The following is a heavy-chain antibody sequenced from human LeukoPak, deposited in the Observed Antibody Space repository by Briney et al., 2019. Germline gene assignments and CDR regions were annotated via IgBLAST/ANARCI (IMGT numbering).Heavy chain of an antibody. CDR1: GFTFSSYS. J-gene: IGHJ3*02. V-gene: IGHV3-7*01. Sequence: GGSLRLSCAASGFTFSSYSMNWVRQAPGKGLEWVANIKQDGSEKYYVDSVKGRFTISRDNAKNSLYLQMNSLRAEDTAVYYCARVLDIVVVPAADDAFDIWGQGTMVTVSS. D-gene: IGHD2-2*03. CDR2: IKQDGSEK. CDR3: ARVLDIVVVPAADDAFDI.